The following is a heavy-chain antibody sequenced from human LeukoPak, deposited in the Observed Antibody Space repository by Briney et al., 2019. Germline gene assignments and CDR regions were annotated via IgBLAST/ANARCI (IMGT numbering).Heavy chain of an antibody. J-gene: IGHJ5*02. D-gene: IGHD3-3*01. V-gene: IGHV4-34*01. CDR1: GGSFSVYY. CDR3: ARDFGGAYYKGWFAP. CDR2: INPSGST. Sequence: PSETLSLTCAVYGGSFSVYYWSWIRQPPGKGLEWIGEINPSGSTNYNPSLKSRVTISVDTSNNQFALRLTSVTAADTVVYYRARDFGGAYYKGWFAPWGQGTLVTVSS.